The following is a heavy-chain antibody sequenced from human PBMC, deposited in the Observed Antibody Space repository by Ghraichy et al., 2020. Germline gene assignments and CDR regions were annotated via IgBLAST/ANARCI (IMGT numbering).Heavy chain of an antibody. J-gene: IGHJ5*02. CDR2: INHSGST. CDR1: GGSFSGYY. CDR3: ARGASWIQLWLSNSNWFDP. D-gene: IGHD5-18*01. V-gene: IGHV4-34*01. Sequence: SETLSLTCAVYGGSFSGYYWSWIRQPPGKGLEWIGEINHSGSTNYNPSLKSRVTISVDTSKNQFSLKLSSVTAADTAVYYCARGASWIQLWLSNSNWFDPWGQGTLVTVSS.